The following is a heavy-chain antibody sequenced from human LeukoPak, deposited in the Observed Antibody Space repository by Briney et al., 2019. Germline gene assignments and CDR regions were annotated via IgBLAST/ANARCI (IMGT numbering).Heavy chain of an antibody. J-gene: IGHJ4*02. D-gene: IGHD5-12*01. CDR3: ARGPNSGYGRFDY. Sequence: SETLSLTCNVSGASVSSGSYYWSWIRQPPGKELEWIGYIYYSGSTTYNPSLKGRVTISVDTSENHFSLKLSSVTAADTAVYYCARGPNSGYGRFDYWGQGTLVTVSS. CDR1: GASVSSGSYY. CDR2: IYYSGST. V-gene: IGHV4-61*03.